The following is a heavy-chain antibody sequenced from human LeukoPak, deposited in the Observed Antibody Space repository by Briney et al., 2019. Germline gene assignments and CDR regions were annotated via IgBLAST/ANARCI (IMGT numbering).Heavy chain of an antibody. D-gene: IGHD3-9*01. CDR2: IYYSGST. J-gene: IGHJ3*02. Sequence: SETLSLTCTVSGGSISSYYWSWIRQPPGKGLEWIGYIYYSGSTNYNPSLKSRVTISVDTSKNQFSLKLSSVTAADTAVYYCARWDPSFDAFSDAFDIWGQGTMVTVSS. CDR1: GGSISSYY. V-gene: IGHV4-59*01. CDR3: ARWDPSFDAFSDAFDI.